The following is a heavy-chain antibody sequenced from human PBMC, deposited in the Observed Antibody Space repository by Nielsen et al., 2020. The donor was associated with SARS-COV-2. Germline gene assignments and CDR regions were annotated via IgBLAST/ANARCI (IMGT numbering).Heavy chain of an antibody. D-gene: IGHD3-9*01. CDR1: GGTFGSDA. J-gene: IGHJ4*02. V-gene: IGHV1-69*13. Sequence: SVKVSCKASGGTFGSDAFSWVRQAPGHGLEWVGGVIIVFDTANYAQKFQDRATITADESTNTVYMELSSLRSEDTAVYYCARQGGALLTGFYMDYWGQGTLVTVSS. CDR2: VIIVFDTA. CDR3: ARQGGALLTGFYMDY.